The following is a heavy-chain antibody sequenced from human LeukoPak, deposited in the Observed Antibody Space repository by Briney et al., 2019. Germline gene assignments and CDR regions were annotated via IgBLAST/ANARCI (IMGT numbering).Heavy chain of an antibody. Sequence: GGSLRLSCAASGFTFSSYGMHWARHAPGKGLEWVAVISYDGSNKYYADSVNGRFTTSRDNSKNTIYLQMNSLRAEDTAVYYCAKDTRGPYSSGWVESWYFDYWGEGTLVTVSS. D-gene: IGHD6-19*01. V-gene: IGHV3-30*18. J-gene: IGHJ4*02. CDR2: ISYDGSNK. CDR1: GFTFSSYG. CDR3: AKDTRGPYSSGWVESWYFDY.